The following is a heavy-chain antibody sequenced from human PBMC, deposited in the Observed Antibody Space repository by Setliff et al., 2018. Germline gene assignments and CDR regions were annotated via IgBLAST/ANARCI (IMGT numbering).Heavy chain of an antibody. J-gene: IGHJ6*03. CDR2: ISTSSSTI. V-gene: IGHV3-48*01. CDR1: GFTFSSHG. CDR3: ARLALTGYDSSGYYYALDYYYYMDV. D-gene: IGHD3-22*01. Sequence: GVSLRLSCVASGFTFSSHGMTWVRLAPGKGLEWISYISTSSSTIYYADSVKGRFTISRDNANHTLYLQMNRLRADDTAVYYCARLALTGYDSSGYYYALDYYYYMDVWGKGTTVTVSS.